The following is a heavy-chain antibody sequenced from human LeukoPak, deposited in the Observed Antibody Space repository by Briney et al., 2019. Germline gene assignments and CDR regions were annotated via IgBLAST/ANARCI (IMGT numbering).Heavy chain of an antibody. Sequence: SETLSLTCTVSGGSISSYYWSWTRQPPGKGLEWIGYIYYSGSTNYNPSLKSRVTISVDTSKNQFSLKLSSVTAADTAVYYCARDRDTRTLDVWGQGTTVTVSS. D-gene: IGHD5-18*01. CDR2: IYYSGST. V-gene: IGHV4-59*01. J-gene: IGHJ6*02. CDR3: ARDRDTRTLDV. CDR1: GGSISSYY.